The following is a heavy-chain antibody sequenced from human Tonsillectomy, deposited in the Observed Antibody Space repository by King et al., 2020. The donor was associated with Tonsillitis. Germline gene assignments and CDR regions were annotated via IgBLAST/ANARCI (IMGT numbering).Heavy chain of an antibody. Sequence: VQLVESGGGLVQPGGSLRLSCAASGFTFSSYAMSWVRQAPGKGLEWVSAISGSGCSTSYADSVKGRFTISRDNSKNTLYLQMNSLRAEDTAVYYCAKGGYDSSGYYYWYFDLWGRGTLVTVSS. CDR3: AKGGYDSSGYYYWYFDL. V-gene: IGHV3-23*04. CDR2: ISGSGCST. J-gene: IGHJ2*01. CDR1: GFTFSSYA. D-gene: IGHD3-22*01.